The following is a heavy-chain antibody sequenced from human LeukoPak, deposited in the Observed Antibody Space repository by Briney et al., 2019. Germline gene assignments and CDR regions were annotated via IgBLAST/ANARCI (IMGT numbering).Heavy chain of an antibody. Sequence: ASVKVSCKASGGTFSSYAISWVRQAPGQGLEWMGIINPSGGATDYAQKFQGRITMTRDTSTRTVYMELSSLRSEDAAVYYCARGGGSSSAWPLDYWGQGTLVTVSS. CDR1: GGTFSSYA. V-gene: IGHV1-46*01. D-gene: IGHD6-6*01. CDR2: INPSGGAT. CDR3: ARGGGSSSAWPLDY. J-gene: IGHJ4*02.